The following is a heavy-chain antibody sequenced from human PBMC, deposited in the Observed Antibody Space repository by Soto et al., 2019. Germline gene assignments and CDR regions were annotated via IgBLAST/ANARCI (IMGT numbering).Heavy chain of an antibody. Sequence: GGSLRLSCAASGFTFSSYGMHWVRQAPGKGLEWVAVISYDGSNKYYADSVKGRFTISRDNSKNTLYLQMNSLRAEDTAVYYCAKDYKAAAGIRGSYFDYWGQGTLVTVSS. V-gene: IGHV3-30*18. D-gene: IGHD6-13*01. CDR3: AKDYKAAAGIRGSYFDY. CDR2: ISYDGSNK. J-gene: IGHJ4*02. CDR1: GFTFSSYG.